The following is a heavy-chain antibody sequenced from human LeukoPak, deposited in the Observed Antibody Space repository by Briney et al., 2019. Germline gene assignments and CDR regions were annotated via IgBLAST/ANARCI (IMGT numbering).Heavy chain of an antibody. CDR1: GFTFTDHP. CDR3: AKDRANWAIDD. D-gene: IGHD3-16*01. Sequence: PGESLGLSCVASGFTFTDHPMNWVRQAPGKGLEWISYIGGDGIAFYADSVKGRFTASKDDARKSMYLQMNSLRVEDTAVYYCAKDRANWAIDDWGQGTQVTVSS. CDR2: IGGDGIA. V-gene: IGHV3-69-1*01. J-gene: IGHJ4*02.